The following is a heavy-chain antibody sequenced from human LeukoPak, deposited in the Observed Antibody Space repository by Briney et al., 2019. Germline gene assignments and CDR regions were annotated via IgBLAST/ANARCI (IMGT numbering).Heavy chain of an antibody. D-gene: IGHD6-6*01. Sequence: SEALSLTCAVYGGSFSGYYWSWIRQPPGKGLEWIGEINHSGSTNYNPSLKSRVTISVDTSKNQFSLKLSSVTAADTAVYYCARAGIVARRGGVFDYWGQGTLVTVPS. CDR1: GGSFSGYY. CDR3: ARAGIVARRGGVFDY. CDR2: INHSGST. V-gene: IGHV4-34*01. J-gene: IGHJ4*02.